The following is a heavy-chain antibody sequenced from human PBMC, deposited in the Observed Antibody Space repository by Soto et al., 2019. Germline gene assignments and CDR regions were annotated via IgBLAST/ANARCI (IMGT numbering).Heavy chain of an antibody. V-gene: IGHV3-33*06. CDR3: ANNFDY. Sequence: QVQLVESGGGVVQPERSLRLSCTTSGFTFSNYGMHWVRQAPGKGLEWVAVIWHDGGNKFYADSVKGRITVSRDNSKNTLYLQMNSLRPDDTAMYYCANNFDYWGRGTLVTVSS. CDR2: IWHDGGNK. J-gene: IGHJ4*02. CDR1: GFTFSNYG.